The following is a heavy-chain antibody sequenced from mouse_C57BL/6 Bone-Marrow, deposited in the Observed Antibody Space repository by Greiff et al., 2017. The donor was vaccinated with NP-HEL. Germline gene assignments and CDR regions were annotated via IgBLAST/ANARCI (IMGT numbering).Heavy chain of an antibody. Sequence: EVQLQESGPGLVKPSQSLSLTCSVTGYSITSGYYWNWIRQFPGNKLEWMGYISYDGSNNYNPSLKNRISITRDTSKNQFFLKLNSVTTEDTATYYCARDHSWGQGTTLTVSS. CDR2: ISYDGSN. J-gene: IGHJ2*01. CDR1: GYSITSGYY. CDR3: ARDHS. V-gene: IGHV3-6*01.